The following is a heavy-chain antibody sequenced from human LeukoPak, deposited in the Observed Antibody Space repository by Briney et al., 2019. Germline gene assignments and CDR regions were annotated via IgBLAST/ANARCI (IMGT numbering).Heavy chain of an antibody. V-gene: IGHV3-33*06. Sequence: GRSLRLSCAASGFTFSSYGMHWVRQAPGKGLEWVAVIWYDGSNKYYADSVKGRFTISRDNSKNMLYLQMNSLRAEDTAVYYCVKDLYYYDSSGYFDYWGQGTLVTVSS. D-gene: IGHD3-22*01. CDR1: GFTFSSYG. J-gene: IGHJ4*02. CDR2: IWYDGSNK. CDR3: VKDLYYYDSSGYFDY.